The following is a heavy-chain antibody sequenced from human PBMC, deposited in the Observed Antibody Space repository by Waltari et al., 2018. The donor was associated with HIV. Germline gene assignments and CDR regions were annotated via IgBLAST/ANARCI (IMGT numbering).Heavy chain of an antibody. V-gene: IGHV3-48*01. D-gene: IGHD3-16*01. Sequence: EVQLVESGGGLVQPAGSLVLYCAASGFTYSSCSMNWVRQAPGKGLEWVSYISSSSSTIYYADSVKGRFTISRDNAKNSLYLQMNSLRAEDTAVYYCARGDYAVRWFDPWGQGTLVTVSS. CDR2: ISSSSSTI. J-gene: IGHJ5*02. CDR3: ARGDYAVRWFDP. CDR1: GFTYSSCS.